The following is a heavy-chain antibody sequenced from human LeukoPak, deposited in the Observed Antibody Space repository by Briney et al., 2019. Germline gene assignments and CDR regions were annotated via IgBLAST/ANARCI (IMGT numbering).Heavy chain of an antibody. D-gene: IGHD5-24*01. J-gene: IGHJ6*02. Sequence: SETLSLTCTVSGGSISSGGYYWSWIRQHPGKGLEWIGYIYYSGSTYYNPSLKSRVTTSADTSKNQFSLKLSSVTAADTAVYYCARGVEMATIEYYYYGMDVWGQGTTVTVSS. CDR3: ARGVEMATIEYYYYGMDV. CDR2: IYYSGST. CDR1: GGSISSGGYY. V-gene: IGHV4-31*03.